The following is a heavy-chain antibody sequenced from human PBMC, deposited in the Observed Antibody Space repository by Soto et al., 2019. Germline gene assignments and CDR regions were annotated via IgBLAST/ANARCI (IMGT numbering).Heavy chain of an antibody. CDR2: IYYSGST. V-gene: IGHV4-59*08. Sequence: SETLSLTCTVSGGSISSYYWSWIRQPPGKGLEWIGYIYYSGSTNYNPSLKSRVTISVDTSKNQFSLKLSSVTAADTAVYYCAGGFDWLPIDYWGQGTLVTVSS. D-gene: IGHD3-9*01. CDR3: AGGFDWLPIDY. J-gene: IGHJ4*02. CDR1: GGSISSYY.